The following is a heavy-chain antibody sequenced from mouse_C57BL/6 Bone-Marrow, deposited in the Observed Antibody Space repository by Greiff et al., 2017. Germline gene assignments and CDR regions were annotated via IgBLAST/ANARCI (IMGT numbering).Heavy chain of an antibody. Sequence: QVQLQQSGAELVTPGASVKISCKASGYAFSSYWMNWVKQRPGKGLEWIGQIFPGDGETNYTEKFKGKATLTADKSSSAAYMQLSSLTSEDSAVYFCARGACWGQGTLVTVSA. CDR3: ARGAC. V-gene: IGHV1-80*01. CDR2: IFPGDGET. CDR1: GYAFSSYW. J-gene: IGHJ3*01.